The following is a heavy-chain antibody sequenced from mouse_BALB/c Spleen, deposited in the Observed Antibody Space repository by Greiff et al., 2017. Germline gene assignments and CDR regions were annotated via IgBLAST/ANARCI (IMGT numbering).Heavy chain of an antibody. D-gene: IGHD2-4*01. CDR1: GYTFTSYV. Sequence: VQLQQSGPELVKPGASVKMSCKASGYTFTSYVMHWVKQKPGQGLEWIGYINPYNDGTKYNEKFKGKATLTSDKSSSTAYMELSSLTSEDSAVYYCASGRNYYDYDDLYYYAMDYWGQGTSVTVSS. CDR3: ASGRNYYDYDDLYYYAMDY. V-gene: IGHV1-14*01. CDR2: INPYNDGT. J-gene: IGHJ4*01.